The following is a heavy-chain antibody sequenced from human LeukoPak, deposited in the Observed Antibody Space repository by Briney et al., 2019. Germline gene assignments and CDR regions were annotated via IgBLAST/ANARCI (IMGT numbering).Heavy chain of an antibody. CDR2: IYSGGTS. Sequence: GGSLRLSCAASGFTVSDNYMSWVRQAPGKGLQWVSVIYSGGTSYSADSVRGRFIISRDNSKNTLYLQMNSLRADDTAVYYCARVTAEFLAWVEDYWGQGTLVTVSS. V-gene: IGHV3-53*01. CDR3: ARVTAEFLAWVEDY. D-gene: IGHD5-18*01. CDR1: GFTVSDNY. J-gene: IGHJ4*02.